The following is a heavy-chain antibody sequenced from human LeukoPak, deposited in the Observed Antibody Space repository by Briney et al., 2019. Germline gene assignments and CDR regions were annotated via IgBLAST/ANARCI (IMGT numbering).Heavy chain of an antibody. CDR2: ISWNSGSI. D-gene: IGHD3-22*01. V-gene: IGHV3-9*01. Sequence: PGGSLRLSCAASGFTFDDYAMHWVRQAPGKGPEWVSGISWNSGSIGYADSVRGRFTISRDNAKNSLYLQMNSLRAEDTALYYCAKDSYDSSGSFDYWGQGTLVTVSS. CDR3: AKDSYDSSGSFDY. CDR1: GFTFDDYA. J-gene: IGHJ4*02.